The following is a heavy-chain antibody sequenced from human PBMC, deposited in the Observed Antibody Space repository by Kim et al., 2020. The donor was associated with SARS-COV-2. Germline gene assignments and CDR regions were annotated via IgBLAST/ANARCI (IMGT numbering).Heavy chain of an antibody. J-gene: IGHJ6*02. CDR3: ARDHVAVAGKKTYYYGMDV. CDR2: INAGNGNT. CDR1: GYTFTSYA. D-gene: IGHD6-19*01. Sequence: ASVKVSCKASGYTFTSYAMHWVRQAPGQRLEWMGWINAGNGNTKYSQKFQGRVTITRDTSASTAYMELSSLRSEDTAVYYCARDHVAVAGKKTYYYGMDVWGQGTTVTVSS. V-gene: IGHV1-3*01.